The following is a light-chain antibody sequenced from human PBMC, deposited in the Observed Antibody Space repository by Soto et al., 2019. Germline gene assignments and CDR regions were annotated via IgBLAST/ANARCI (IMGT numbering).Light chain of an antibody. V-gene: IGKV1-5*01. Sequence: AQSASVPDYVTITSRASQSISSWLAWYQQKPGKAPKLLIYDASSLESGVPSRFSGSGSGTEFTLTISSLQPDDFATYYCQQYNSYPITFGQGTRLEI. CDR3: QQYNSYPIT. CDR2: DAS. J-gene: IGKJ5*01. CDR1: QSISSW.